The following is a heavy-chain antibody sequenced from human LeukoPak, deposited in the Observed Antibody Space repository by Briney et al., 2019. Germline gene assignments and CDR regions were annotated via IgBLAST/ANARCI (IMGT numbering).Heavy chain of an antibody. V-gene: IGHV4-38-2*01. Sequence: TSETLSLTCAVSGYSISSGYYWGWIRQPPGKGLEWIGSIYHSGSTYYNPSLKSRVTISVDTSKNQFSLKLSFVTAADTAVYYCARGSGIAVAGTNHWFDPWGQGTLVTVSS. CDR1: GYSISSGYY. CDR3: ARGSGIAVAGTNHWFDP. CDR2: IYHSGST. D-gene: IGHD6-19*01. J-gene: IGHJ5*02.